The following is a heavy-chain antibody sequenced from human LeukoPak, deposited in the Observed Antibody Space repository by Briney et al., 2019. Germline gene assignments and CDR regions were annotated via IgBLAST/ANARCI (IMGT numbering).Heavy chain of an antibody. CDR3: ARAGGRAARTYYYYMDV. CDR2: ISSSSSYI. J-gene: IGHJ6*03. D-gene: IGHD6-6*01. Sequence: PGGSLRLSCAASGFTFSSYSMNWVRQAPGKGLEWVSSISSSSSYIYYADSVKGRFTISRDNAKNSLYLQMNSLRAEDTAVYYCARAGGRAARTYYYYMDVWGKGTTVTVSS. V-gene: IGHV3-21*01. CDR1: GFTFSSYS.